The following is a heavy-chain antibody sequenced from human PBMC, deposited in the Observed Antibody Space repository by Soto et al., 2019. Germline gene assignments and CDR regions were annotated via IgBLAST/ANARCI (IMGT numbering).Heavy chain of an antibody. J-gene: IGHJ4*02. V-gene: IGHV1-18*01. CDR3: ARDLATFGPGPNEF. D-gene: IGHD2-8*01. CDR2: ISVKNGNT. CDR1: GYFFTTYG. Sequence: QVQLVQSGSEVKKPGASVKVSCKASGYFFTTYGISWVRQAPGQGLEWMGYISVKNGNTNYAQKFQGRVTLTTDTSTTTAYMELRSLTSDDTAMYYRARDLATFGPGPNEFWGQGTLVTVSS.